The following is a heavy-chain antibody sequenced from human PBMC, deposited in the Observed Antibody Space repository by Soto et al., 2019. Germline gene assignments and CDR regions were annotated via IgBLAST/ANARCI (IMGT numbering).Heavy chain of an antibody. CDR2: ISSSSSYI. CDR1: GFTFSSYS. V-gene: IGHV3-21*01. J-gene: IGHJ6*02. Sequence: PGGSLRLSCAASGFTFSSYSMNWVRQAPGKGLEWVSSISSSSSYIYYADSVKGRFTISRDNAKNSLYLQMNSLRAEDTAVYYCARGGSDVFYDFWRGYYTTPIYGMDVWGQGTTVTVSS. D-gene: IGHD3-3*01. CDR3: ARGGSDVFYDFWRGYYTTPIYGMDV.